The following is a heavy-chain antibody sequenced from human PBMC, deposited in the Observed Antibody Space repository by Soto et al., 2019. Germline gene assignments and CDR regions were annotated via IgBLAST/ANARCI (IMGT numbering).Heavy chain of an antibody. J-gene: IGHJ1*01. D-gene: IGHD4-17*01. V-gene: IGHV3-48*01. CDR2: ISSSSSTI. CDR3: ARDRGDYVAEYFQH. CDR1: GFTFSSYS. Sequence: EVQLVESGGGLVQPGGSLRLSCAASGFTFSSYSMNWVRQAPGKGLEWVSYISSSSSTIYYADSVKGRFTISRDNAKNSLYLQMNSLRAEDTAVYYCARDRGDYVAEYFQHWGQGTLVTVSS.